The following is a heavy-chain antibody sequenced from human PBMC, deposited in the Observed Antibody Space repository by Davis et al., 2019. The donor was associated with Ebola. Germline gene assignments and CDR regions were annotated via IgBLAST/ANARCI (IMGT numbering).Heavy chain of an antibody. D-gene: IGHD3-10*01. CDR1: GFSLSDYW. V-gene: IGHV3-74*01. CDR2: TSPDERNI. CDR3: VRDGSGTIPYDH. Sequence: GESLKISCAASGFSLSDYWMNWVRQDPGKGLVWVSHTSPDERNINYVDSVRGRFTISKDSAKNTLYLQMNSLRVEDTAMYYCVRDGSGTIPYDHWGQGALVTVSS. J-gene: IGHJ4*02.